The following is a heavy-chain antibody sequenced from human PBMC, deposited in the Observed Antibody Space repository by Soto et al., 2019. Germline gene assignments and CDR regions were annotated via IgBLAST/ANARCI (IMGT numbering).Heavy chain of an antibody. CDR3: TTAHPRGPDY. J-gene: IGHJ4*02. Sequence: VSLGLSCATSGFTFSNAWMNWVRQAPGKGLEWVGRIKSKTDGGTIDYPAPVKGRFTISRDDSRNTLYLQMNSLKTEDTAVYYCTTAHPRGPDYWGQGTLVTVSS. CDR2: IKSKTDGGTI. D-gene: IGHD5-12*01. V-gene: IGHV3-15*01. CDR1: GFTFSNAW.